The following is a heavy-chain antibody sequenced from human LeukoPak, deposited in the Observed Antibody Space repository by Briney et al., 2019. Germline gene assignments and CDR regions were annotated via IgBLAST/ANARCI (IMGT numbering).Heavy chain of an antibody. CDR3: ARLNVYNNYRYYYYYMDV. V-gene: IGHV5-51*01. J-gene: IGHJ6*03. CDR2: IYPGDSDT. Sequence: GESLKISCKGSGYSFTSYWIGWVRQMPGKGLEWMGIIYPGDSDTRYSPSFQGQVTISADKSISTAYLQWSSLKASDTAMYYCARLNVYNNYRYYYYYMDVWGKGTTVTVSS. D-gene: IGHD4-11*01. CDR1: GYSFTSYW.